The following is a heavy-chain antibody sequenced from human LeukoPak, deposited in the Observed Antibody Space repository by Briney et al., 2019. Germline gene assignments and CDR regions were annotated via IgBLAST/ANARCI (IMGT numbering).Heavy chain of an antibody. Sequence: SETLSLTCTVSGGSISSGGYYWSWIRQPPGKGLEWIGYIYHSGSTYYNPSLKSRATISVDTSKNQFSLKLSSVTAADTAVYYCASVYYYYYMDVWGKGTTVTVSS. CDR1: GGSISSGGYY. V-gene: IGHV4-30-2*01. J-gene: IGHJ6*03. CDR3: ASVYYYYYMDV. CDR2: IYHSGST.